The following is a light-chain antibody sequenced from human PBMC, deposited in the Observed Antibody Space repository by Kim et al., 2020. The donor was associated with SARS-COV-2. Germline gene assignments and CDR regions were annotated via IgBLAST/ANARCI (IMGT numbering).Light chain of an antibody. CDR2: GAS. V-gene: IGKV3-20*01. CDR1: QPVSRGP. J-gene: IGKJ1*01. Sequence: LSRGEGATLSCRTSQPVSRGPLAWYQQKPGHPPRLLGYGASSRATGVPDRFSGSGSGSDFTLTIIRLEPEEFAFYYCQQYGNSRTFGQGTKVEIK. CDR3: QQYGNSRT.